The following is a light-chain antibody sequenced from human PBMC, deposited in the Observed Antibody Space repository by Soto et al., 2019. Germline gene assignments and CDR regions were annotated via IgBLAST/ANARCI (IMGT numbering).Light chain of an antibody. CDR3: QKYISAPRT. CDR2: AAS. Sequence: DIQMTQSPSSLSASVGDRVTITCRACQGISNYLAWYQQKPGKVPKLLIYAASTLQSGVPSRFSGSGSGTDFTLPISGLQPEDVATYYCQKYISAPRTFGPATKVEI. CDR1: QGISNY. V-gene: IGKV1-27*01. J-gene: IGKJ1*01.